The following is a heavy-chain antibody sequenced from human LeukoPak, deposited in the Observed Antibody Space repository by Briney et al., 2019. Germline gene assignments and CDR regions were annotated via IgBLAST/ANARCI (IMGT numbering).Heavy chain of an antibody. V-gene: IGHV4-39*01. CDR1: GGSISGSSWF. D-gene: IGHD3-22*01. J-gene: IGHJ4*02. Sequence: PSETLSLTCTVSGGSISGSSWFWGWSRQPPGKGLEWIGSVSSGGTTYYNPPLKSRVTISVGTSKTQFSLKLSTVTAADTAIYYCSTYYFDSSGYLTGFDYWGQGTLVTVSS. CDR2: VSSGGTT. CDR3: STYYFDSSGYLTGFDY.